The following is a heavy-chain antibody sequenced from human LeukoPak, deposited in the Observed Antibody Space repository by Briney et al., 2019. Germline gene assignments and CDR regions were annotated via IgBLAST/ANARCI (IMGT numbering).Heavy chain of an antibody. J-gene: IGHJ4*02. Sequence: SETLSLTCAVYGGSFSGYYWSWIRQPPGKGLEWMGEINHSGSTNYNPSLKSRVTISVDTSKNQFSLKLSSVTAADTAVYYCARLAVAGRGHGDWGQGTLVTVSS. V-gene: IGHV4-34*01. D-gene: IGHD6-19*01. CDR2: INHSGST. CDR3: ARLAVAGRGHGD. CDR1: GGSFSGYY.